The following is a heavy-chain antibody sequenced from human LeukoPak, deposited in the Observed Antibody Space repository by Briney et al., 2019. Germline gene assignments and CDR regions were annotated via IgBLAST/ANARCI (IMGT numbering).Heavy chain of an antibody. D-gene: IGHD3-10*01. CDR1: GGSISSSSYY. Sequence: SETLSLTCTVSGGSISSSSYYWGWIRQPPGKGLEWIGSIYYSGSTYYNPSLKSRVTISVDTSKNQFSLKLSSVTAADTAVYYCARHLGFTYYYGSGSPHAFDIWGQGTMVTVSS. CDR3: ARHLGFTYYYGSGSPHAFDI. J-gene: IGHJ3*02. V-gene: IGHV4-39*01. CDR2: IYYSGST.